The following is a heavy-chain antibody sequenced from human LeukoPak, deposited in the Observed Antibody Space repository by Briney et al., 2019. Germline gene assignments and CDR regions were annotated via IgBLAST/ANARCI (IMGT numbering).Heavy chain of an antibody. Sequence: GGSLRLSCAASGFTFSSYWMSWVRQAPGKGLEWVANIKQHGSEKYYVDSVKGRFTISRDNAKNSLYLQMNSLRAEDTAVYYCASNGGHFDSWGQGTLVTVSP. J-gene: IGHJ4*02. CDR1: GFTFSSYW. CDR3: ASNGGHFDS. CDR2: IKQHGSEK. V-gene: IGHV3-7*01.